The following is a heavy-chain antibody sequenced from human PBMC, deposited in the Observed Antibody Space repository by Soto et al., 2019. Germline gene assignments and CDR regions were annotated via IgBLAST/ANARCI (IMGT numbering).Heavy chain of an antibody. D-gene: IGHD4-17*01. V-gene: IGHV1-46*01. Sequence: SVKGSCKASRYTFPRYYMHWVRQAPVQGLEWMGIINPSGGSTSYAQKFQGRVTMTRDTSTSTVYMELSSLRSEDTAVYYCARGVDDYGDYVYDYWGQGALVTV. CDR1: RYTFPRYY. CDR2: INPSGGST. J-gene: IGHJ4*02. CDR3: ARGVDDYGDYVYDY.